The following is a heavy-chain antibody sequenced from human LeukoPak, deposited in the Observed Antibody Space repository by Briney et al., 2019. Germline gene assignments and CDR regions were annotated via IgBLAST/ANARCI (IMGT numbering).Heavy chain of an antibody. J-gene: IGHJ4*02. Sequence: GGSLRLSCTASGFTFSDYYMTWIRQAPGKGLEWVSYIGTSGTIIYYADSVKGRFTISRDNAKNSLYLQMNSLRAEDTALYYCAKGRGFSNGFDYWGQGTLVTVSS. D-gene: IGHD4-11*01. V-gene: IGHV3-11*01. CDR2: IGTSGTII. CDR1: GFTFSDYY. CDR3: AKGRGFSNGFDY.